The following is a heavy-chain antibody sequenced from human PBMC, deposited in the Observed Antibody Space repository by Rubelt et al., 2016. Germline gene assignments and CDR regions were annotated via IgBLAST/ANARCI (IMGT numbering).Heavy chain of an antibody. CDR2: IWSDGSKK. V-gene: IGHV3-33*08. Sequence: VQLVESGGGVVRPGGSLRLSFAASGFTVSSNYMSWVRQAPGKGPEWVAVIWSDGSKKYYADSVKGRFTVSRDSSNETLDLLRTSLRADDTAVYYCARDSWNYVIGYFDLWGRGTPVTVSS. D-gene: IGHD1-7*01. J-gene: IGHJ2*01. CDR1: GFTVSSNY. CDR3: ARDSWNYVIGYFDL.